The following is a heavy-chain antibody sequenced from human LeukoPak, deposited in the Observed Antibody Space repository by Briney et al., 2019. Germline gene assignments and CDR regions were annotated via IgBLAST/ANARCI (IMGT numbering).Heavy chain of an antibody. CDR2: IYHSGST. D-gene: IGHD6-19*01. J-gene: IGHJ4*02. V-gene: IGHV4-30-2*01. Sequence: PSETLSLTCAVSGGSISSGGYSWGWIRQPPGKGLEWIGYIYHSGSTYYNPSLKSRVTISVDRSKNQFSLKLSSVTAADTAVYYCARGRYSSGWYGTYFDYWGQGTLVTVSS. CDR3: ARGRYSSGWYGTYFDY. CDR1: GGSISSGGYS.